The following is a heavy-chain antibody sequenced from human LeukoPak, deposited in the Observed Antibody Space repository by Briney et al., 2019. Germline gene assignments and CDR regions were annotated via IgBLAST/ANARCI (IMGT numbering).Heavy chain of an antibody. CDR1: GFTVSSNY. J-gene: IGHJ3*02. CDR2: IKSKTDGGTT. CDR3: TTPHSSRASIVRGAFDI. Sequence: KSGGSLRLSCAASGFTVSSNYMSWVRQAPGKGLEWVGRIKSKTDGGTTDYAAPVKGRFTISRDDSKNTLYLQMNSLKTEDTAVYYCTTPHSSRASIVRGAFDIWGQGTMVTVSS. V-gene: IGHV3-15*01. D-gene: IGHD6-13*01.